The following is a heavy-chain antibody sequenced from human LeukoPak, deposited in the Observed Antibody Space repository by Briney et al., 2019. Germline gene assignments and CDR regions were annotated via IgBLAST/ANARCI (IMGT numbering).Heavy chain of an antibody. CDR1: GFTFSSYD. Sequence: GSLRLSCAASGFTFSSYDMHWVRQAPGKGLEWGSAIGTAGDTYYPGSVKGRFTISRENAKNSLYLQMNSLRAGDTAVYYCARDRYYYGSGSYRYYYYGMDVWGQGTTVTVSS. J-gene: IGHJ6*02. CDR3: ARDRYYYGSGSYRYYYYGMDV. CDR2: IGTAGDT. V-gene: IGHV3-13*04. D-gene: IGHD3-10*01.